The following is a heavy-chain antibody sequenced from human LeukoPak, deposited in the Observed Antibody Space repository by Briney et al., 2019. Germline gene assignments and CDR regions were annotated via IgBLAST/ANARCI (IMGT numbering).Heavy chain of an antibody. Sequence: ASVKVSCKASGYTFTGYYMHWVRQAPGQGLEWMGWINPNSGGTNYAQKFQGRVTMTRDTSISTAYMELSRLRSDDTAVYYCARDWGYDILTGYYPNFDYWGQGTLVTVSS. V-gene: IGHV1-2*02. CDR2: INPNSGGT. J-gene: IGHJ4*02. D-gene: IGHD3-9*01. CDR3: ARDWGYDILTGYYPNFDY. CDR1: GYTFTGYY.